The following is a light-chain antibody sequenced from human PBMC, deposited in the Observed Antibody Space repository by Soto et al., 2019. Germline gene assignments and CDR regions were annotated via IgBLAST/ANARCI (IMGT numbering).Light chain of an antibody. V-gene: IGKV3-11*01. CDR2: DAS. CDR1: QNILYN. CDR3: QQRSNWPPSLT. Sequence: EIVLTQSPATLSVSPGGRATLSCRASQNILYNLAWYQQKPGQAPRLLIFDASKRATGIPARFSGSGSGTDFTLTISSLEPEDFAVYYCQQRSNWPPSLTFGGGTTVEIK. J-gene: IGKJ4*01.